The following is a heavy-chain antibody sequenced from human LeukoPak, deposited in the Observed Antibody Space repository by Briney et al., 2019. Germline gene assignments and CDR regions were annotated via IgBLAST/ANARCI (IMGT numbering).Heavy chain of an antibody. V-gene: IGHV1-69*13. Sequence: ASVKVLCKASGGTFSSYAISWVRQAPGQGLEWMGGIIPIFGTANYAQKFQGRVTITADESTSTAYMELSSLRSEDTAVYYCARDWGSYGYSYFQHWGQGTLVTVSS. CDR2: IIPIFGTA. J-gene: IGHJ1*01. CDR1: GGTFSSYA. D-gene: IGHD5-18*01. CDR3: ARDWGSYGYSYFQH.